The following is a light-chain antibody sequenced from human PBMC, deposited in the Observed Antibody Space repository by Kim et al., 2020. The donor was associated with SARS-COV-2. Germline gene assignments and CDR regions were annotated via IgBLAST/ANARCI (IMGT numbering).Light chain of an antibody. CDR1: QSVSIN. CDR3: QQYDNWPYT. CDR2: GAS. J-gene: IGKJ2*01. V-gene: IGKV3-15*01. Sequence: EIVMTQSPATLSVSPGERATLSCRASQSVSINVVWYQQKPGQAPRLLIYGASTGASGIPARFSGSGSGTEFTLTVSSLQSEDFAVYYCQQYDNWPYTFGQGTKLEI.